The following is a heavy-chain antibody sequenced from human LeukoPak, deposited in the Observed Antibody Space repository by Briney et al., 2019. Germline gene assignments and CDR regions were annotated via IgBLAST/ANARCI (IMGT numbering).Heavy chain of an antibody. CDR3: ARLISTYYYDSSGYYDY. D-gene: IGHD3-22*01. J-gene: IGHJ4*02. CDR2: IYPGDSDT. CDR1: GYSFTSYW. Sequence: GESLKISCKGSGYSFTSYWIGWVRQMPGKVLEWMGIIYPGDSDTRYSPSFQGQVTISADKSISTAYLQWSSLKASDTAMYYCARLISTYYYDSSGYYDYWGQGTLVTVSS. V-gene: IGHV5-51*01.